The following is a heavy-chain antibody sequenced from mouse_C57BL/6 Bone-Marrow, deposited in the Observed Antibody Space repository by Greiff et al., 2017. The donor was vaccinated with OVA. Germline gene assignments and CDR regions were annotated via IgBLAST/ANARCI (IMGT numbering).Heavy chain of an antibody. V-gene: IGHV1-58*01. J-gene: IGHJ2*01. CDR2: IYPGNGYT. CDR3: ARVRLYYFDY. CDR1: GYTFTSYG. Sequence: VQLKESGAELVRPGSSVKLSCKTSGYTFTSYGINWVKQRPGQGLEWIGDIYPGNGYTKYNEKFKGKATLTSDTSSSTAYMQLSSLTSEDSAIYYCARVRLYYFDYWGQGTTLTVSS.